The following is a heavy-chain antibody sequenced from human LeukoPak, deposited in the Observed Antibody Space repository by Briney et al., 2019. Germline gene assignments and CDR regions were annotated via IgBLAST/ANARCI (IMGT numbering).Heavy chain of an antibody. CDR3: AKGGRYDSSGYYYWRGAFDY. V-gene: IGHV3-23*01. D-gene: IGHD3-22*01. CDR1: GFTFSSHA. CDR2: ISGSGGST. J-gene: IGHJ4*02. Sequence: GGSLRLSCAASGFTFSSHAMSWVRQAPGKGLEWVSAISGSGGSTYYADSVKGRFTISRDNSKNTLYLQMNSLRAEDTAVYYCAKGGRYDSSGYYYWRGAFDYWGQGTLVTVSS.